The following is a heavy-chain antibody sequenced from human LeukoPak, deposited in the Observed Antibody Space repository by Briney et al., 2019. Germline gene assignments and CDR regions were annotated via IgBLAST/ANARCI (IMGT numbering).Heavy chain of an antibody. CDR2: IFYDGSTQ. V-gene: IGHV3-33*06. CDR3: AKDPRFSVPDYFDY. D-gene: IGHD5/OR15-5a*01. J-gene: IGHJ4*02. CDR1: GFSFSDYG. Sequence: GKSLRLSCAASGFSFSDYGIHWVRQAPGKGLEWVAVIFYDGSTQHYADSVKGRFTISRDNSKNTVYLQMNSLRAEDTAVYYCAKDPRFSVPDYFDYWGQGPLVTVSS.